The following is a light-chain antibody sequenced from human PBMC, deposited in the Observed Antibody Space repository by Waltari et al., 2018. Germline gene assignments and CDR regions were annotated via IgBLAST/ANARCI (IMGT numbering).Light chain of an antibody. CDR1: QRLLHRNGYNY. CDR3: MQALQTPPWT. Sequence: DIVMTQSPLSLPVTPGEPASISCRSSQRLLHRNGYNYLDLYLQKPGQSPQLLIYLGSNRASGVPDRFSGSGSGTDFTLKISRVEAEDVGVYYCMQALQTPPWTFGQGTKVEIK. CDR2: LGS. V-gene: IGKV2-28*01. J-gene: IGKJ1*01.